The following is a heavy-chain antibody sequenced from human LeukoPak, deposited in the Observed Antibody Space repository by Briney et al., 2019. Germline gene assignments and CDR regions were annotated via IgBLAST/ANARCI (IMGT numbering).Heavy chain of an antibody. D-gene: IGHD3-9*01. CDR3: AKPRTFYDILTVSFQQ. V-gene: IGHV3-30*18. J-gene: IGHJ1*01. CDR2: ISYDGGEQ. Sequence: PGGSLRLSCVASGFTFDDYGMHWVRQAPGKGLEWVAVISYDGGEQQYGDSVKGRFPISRDDSKSTLYLQMNSLTVEDTALYYCAKPRTFYDILTVSFQQWGQGTWVTVSS. CDR1: GFTFDDYG.